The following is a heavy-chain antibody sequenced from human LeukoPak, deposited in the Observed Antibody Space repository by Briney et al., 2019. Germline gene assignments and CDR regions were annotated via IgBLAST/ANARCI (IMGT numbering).Heavy chain of an antibody. Sequence: ASVKVSCKSSGFTFTDEYIHWVRQAPGQGLEWMGWINPYSGAINYARKFQGRVTLTRDTSISTAYMELSRLTSGDTAVYYCARDPKSQLLLDYWGQGTLGTVSS. CDR1: GFTFTDEY. CDR2: INPYSGAI. CDR3: ARDPKSQLLLDY. D-gene: IGHD2-2*01. V-gene: IGHV1-2*02. J-gene: IGHJ4*02.